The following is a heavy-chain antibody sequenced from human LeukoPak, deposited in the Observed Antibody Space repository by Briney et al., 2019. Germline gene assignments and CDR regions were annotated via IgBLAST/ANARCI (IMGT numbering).Heavy chain of an antibody. CDR1: EFTLSRYW. CDR3: ATSDY. J-gene: IGHJ4*02. CDR2: INQDGSEK. Sequence: GGSLRLSCAASEFTLSRYWMSWVRQAPGKGLEWVANINQDGSEKYYVDSVKGRFTISRDNAKNSLYLQMNSLRAENTAVYYCATSDYWGQGTLVTVSS. V-gene: IGHV3-7*01.